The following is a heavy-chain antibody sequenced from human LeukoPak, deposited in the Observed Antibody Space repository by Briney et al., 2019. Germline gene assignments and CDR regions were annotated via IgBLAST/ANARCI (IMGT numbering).Heavy chain of an antibody. CDR2: INLNGGQK. CDR3: ARDGRDYDFWSGYFNNYYYGMDV. CDR1: GFIFGNYW. Sequence: GGSLRLSCTPSGFIFGNYWMTWVRQAPGKGLEWVANINLNGGQKFYVDSVKGRFIISRDNIKNSLDLQMNSLRAEDTAVYYCARDGRDYDFWSGYFNNYYYGMDVWGQGTTVTVSS. V-gene: IGHV3-7*03. D-gene: IGHD3-3*01. J-gene: IGHJ6*02.